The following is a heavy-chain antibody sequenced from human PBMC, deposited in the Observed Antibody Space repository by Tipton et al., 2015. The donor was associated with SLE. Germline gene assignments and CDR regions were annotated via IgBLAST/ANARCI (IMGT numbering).Heavy chain of an antibody. CDR2: IFYSGST. J-gene: IGHJ4*02. V-gene: IGHV4-59*01. D-gene: IGHD6-13*01. Sequence: TLSLTCAVYGGSFSGYYWSWIRQHPGKGLEWIGYIFYSGSTNYNPSLRSRVTISVDTSKNQFSLKLSSVTAADTAVYYCARVGSSSWTGAFDYWGQGTLVTVSS. CDR1: GGSFSGYY. CDR3: ARVGSSSWTGAFDY.